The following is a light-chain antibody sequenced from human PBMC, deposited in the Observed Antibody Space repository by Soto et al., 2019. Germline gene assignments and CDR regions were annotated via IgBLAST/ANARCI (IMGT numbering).Light chain of an antibody. Sequence: SYELTQPPSVSVSPGQTASITCSGDKLGNKYACWYQHKPGQSPVLVIYQNNKRPSGIPERLSGSNSGNTATLTISGTQAMDGADYYCQAWDSSTVVFGGGTKLTVL. J-gene: IGLJ3*02. V-gene: IGLV3-1*01. CDR1: KLGNKY. CDR2: QNN. CDR3: QAWDSSTVV.